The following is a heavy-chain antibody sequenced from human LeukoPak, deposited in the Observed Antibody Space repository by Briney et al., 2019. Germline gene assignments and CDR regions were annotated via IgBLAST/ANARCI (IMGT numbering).Heavy chain of an antibody. D-gene: IGHD5-18*01. Sequence: GGSLRLSCAASGFTFSSYEMHWVRQAPGKGLEWISYISSSAGIINSADSVKGRFTISRDNAKNSLYLQMNSLRAEDTAVYYCARVHHNTAMVDIDYWGQGTLVTVSS. J-gene: IGHJ4*02. CDR2: ISSSAGII. CDR3: ARVHHNTAMVDIDY. V-gene: IGHV3-48*03. CDR1: GFTFSSYE.